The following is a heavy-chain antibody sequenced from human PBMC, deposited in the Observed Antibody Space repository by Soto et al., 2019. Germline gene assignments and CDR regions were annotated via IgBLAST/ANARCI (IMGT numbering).Heavy chain of an antibody. CDR2: IWYDGSNK. Sequence: PGGSLRLSCAASGFTFSSYGMHWVRQAPGKGLEWVAVIWYDGSNKYYADSVKGRFTISRDNSKNTLYLQMNSLRAEDTAVYYYARAGVAARIRGDAFDIWGQGTMVTVSS. CDR3: ARAGVAARIRGDAFDI. D-gene: IGHD6-6*01. J-gene: IGHJ3*02. CDR1: GFTFSSYG. V-gene: IGHV3-33*01.